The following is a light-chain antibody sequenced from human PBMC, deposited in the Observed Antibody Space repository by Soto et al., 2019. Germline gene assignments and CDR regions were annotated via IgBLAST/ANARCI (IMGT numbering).Light chain of an antibody. CDR1: QSIASSY. CDR2: GAS. V-gene: IGKV3-20*01. J-gene: IGKJ2*01. CDR3: QQYGSSSYT. Sequence: EIVLTQSPGTLSLSPGERATLSCRASQSIASSYLTWYQHKPGQAPRLLIYGASSRATGIPDRFSGSGSGTDFTLTISRLEPEDFAVYACQQYGSSSYTCGQGTQLEIK.